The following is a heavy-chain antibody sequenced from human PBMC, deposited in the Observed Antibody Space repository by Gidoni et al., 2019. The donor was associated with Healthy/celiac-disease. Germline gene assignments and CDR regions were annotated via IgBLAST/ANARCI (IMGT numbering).Heavy chain of an antibody. CDR3: AKVISEISTSAHEN. Sequence: EVQLVESGGGLVQPGRSLRLSCAASGFTFDDYAMHWVRQAPGKGLVWVSGISWNSGIIGYADSVKGRFPISRDNAKNSLYLQINSLRAEDTALYYCAKVISEISTSAHENWGQGTLVTVSS. V-gene: IGHV3-9*01. CDR1: GFTFDDYA. D-gene: IGHD3-10*01. CDR2: ISWNSGII. J-gene: IGHJ4*02.